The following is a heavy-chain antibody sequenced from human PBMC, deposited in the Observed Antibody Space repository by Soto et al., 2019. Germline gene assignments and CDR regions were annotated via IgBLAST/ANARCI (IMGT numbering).Heavy chain of an antibody. Sequence: QVQLVQSGSEVKKPGASVKVSCKASGYPFSDNQIHWLRRAPGQGLEWMGRINPKSDDTNYAQEFKRSVTMTRDTSIDTAYLELTGLTSDDTATYYCARTLSLDYIRWGLDPWGQGTLVTVSS. J-gene: IGHJ5*02. CDR2: INPKSDDT. D-gene: IGHD4-4*01. CDR1: GYPFSDNQ. V-gene: IGHV1-2*02. CDR3: ARTLSLDYIRWGLDP.